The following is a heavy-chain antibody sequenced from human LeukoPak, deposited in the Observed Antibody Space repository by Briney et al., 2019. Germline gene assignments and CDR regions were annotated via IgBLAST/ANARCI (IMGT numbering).Heavy chain of an antibody. V-gene: IGHV4-59*01. D-gene: IGHD5-24*01. Sequence: PSETPSLTCTVSGGSISRYYWSWIRQPPGKGLEWLGYIYYSGSTYYNPSLKSRVTISVDTSTNQFSLKLSSLTSADTAVYYCARGRDGYNYRVFDYWGQGTLVTVSS. CDR1: GGSISRYY. CDR2: IYYSGST. J-gene: IGHJ4*02. CDR3: ARGRDGYNYRVFDY.